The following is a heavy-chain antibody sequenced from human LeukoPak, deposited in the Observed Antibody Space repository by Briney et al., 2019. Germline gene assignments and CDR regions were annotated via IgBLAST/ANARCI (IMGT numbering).Heavy chain of an antibody. CDR3: ARTALPAATASDDNWFDP. V-gene: IGHV4-39*01. Sequence: SSETLSLTCTVSGGSISSSSYYWGWIRQPPGKGLEWIGSIYYSGSTYYNPSLKSRVTISVDTSKNQFSLKLSSVTAADTAVYYCARTALPAATASDDNWFDPWGQGTLVTVSS. CDR2: IYYSGST. CDR1: GGSISSSSYY. D-gene: IGHD2-2*01. J-gene: IGHJ5*02.